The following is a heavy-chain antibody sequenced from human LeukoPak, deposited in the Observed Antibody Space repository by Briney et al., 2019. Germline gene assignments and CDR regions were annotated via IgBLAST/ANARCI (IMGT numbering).Heavy chain of an antibody. V-gene: IGHV1-69*01. D-gene: IGHD2-2*01. Sequence: SVKVSCKASGGTFSSYAISWVRQAPGQGLEWMGGIIPIFGTANYAQKFQGRVTITADESTSTAYMELSSLRSEDTAVYYCARVRIGGGHRTYEYCSSTSCYELGWFDPWGQGTLVTVSS. J-gene: IGHJ5*02. CDR2: IIPIFGTA. CDR3: ARVRIGGGHRTYEYCSSTSCYELGWFDP. CDR1: GGTFSSYA.